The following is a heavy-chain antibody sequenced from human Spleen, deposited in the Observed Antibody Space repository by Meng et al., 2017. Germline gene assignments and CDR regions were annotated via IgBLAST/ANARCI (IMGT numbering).Heavy chain of an antibody. V-gene: IGHV3-48*04. CDR1: GFTFRTYA. CDR2: ISSSGSTI. CDR3: ARDLAGYCSGGSCYS. Sequence: GESLKISCAASGFTFRTYAMHWVRQAPGKGLEWVSYISSSGSTIYYADSVKGRFTISRDNAKNSLYLQMNSLRAEDTAVYYCARDLAGYCSGGSCYSWGQGTLVTVSS. J-gene: IGHJ4*02. D-gene: IGHD2-15*01.